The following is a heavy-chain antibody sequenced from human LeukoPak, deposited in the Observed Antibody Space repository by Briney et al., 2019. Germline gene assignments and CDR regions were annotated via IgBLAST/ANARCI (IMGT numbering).Heavy chain of an antibody. J-gene: IGHJ4*02. Sequence: GGSLSLSCVACVESGFTFHHYAFSWVRQAPGKGLEWVSVIGGGGGDTYYADSVKGRFTISRDNFKNTLYLEMNSLRTEDTAVYYCTKDKRGYDRIFDYWGQGTLVTVSS. V-gene: IGHV3-23*01. D-gene: IGHD3-3*01. CDR3: TKDKRGYDRIFDY. CDR2: IGGGGGDT. CDR1: GFTFHHYA.